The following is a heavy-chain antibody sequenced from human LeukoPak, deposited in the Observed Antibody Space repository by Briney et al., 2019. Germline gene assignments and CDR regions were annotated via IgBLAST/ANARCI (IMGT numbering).Heavy chain of an antibody. CDR1: GFTFSSYA. D-gene: IGHD3-3*01. J-gene: IGHJ4*02. CDR3: ANLIRFLYFDY. Sequence: GGSLRLSCAASGFTFSSYAMSWVRQAPGKGLEWVLAISGSGGSTYYADSVKGRFTISRNNSKNTLYLQMNSLRAEDTAVYYCANLIRFLYFDYWGQGTLVTVSS. CDR2: ISGSGGST. V-gene: IGHV3-23*01.